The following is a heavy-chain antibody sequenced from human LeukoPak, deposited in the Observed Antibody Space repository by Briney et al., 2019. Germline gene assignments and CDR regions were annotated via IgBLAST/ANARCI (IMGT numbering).Heavy chain of an antibody. CDR1: GYTFTSYT. D-gene: IGHD2-15*01. CDR2: MNPTRGET. J-gene: IGHJ6*02. Sequence: ASVKVSCKASGYTFTSYTISWVRRASGQGLEWMGWMNPTRGETGYAQKFQGRVTMPRNTSISTAYMELSSLRSEDTAVYYCARKGVYCSGGNCYFHYYAMDVWGQGTTVTVSS. V-gene: IGHV1-8*01. CDR3: ARKGVYCSGGNCYFHYYAMDV.